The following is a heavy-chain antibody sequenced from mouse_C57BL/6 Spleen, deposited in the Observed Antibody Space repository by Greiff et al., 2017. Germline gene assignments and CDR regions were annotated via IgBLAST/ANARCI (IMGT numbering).Heavy chain of an antibody. J-gene: IGHJ2*01. CDR3: AGVSPYYFDY. Sequence: QVQLQQSGAELMKPGASVKLSCKATGYTFTGYCIEWVKQRPGHGLEWIGEFFPGSGSTNYNEKFKAKATFTAGTSSNTVYMQLSSLTAEDSAIYYCAGVSPYYFDYGGQGTTLTVSS. CDR1: GYTFTGYC. V-gene: IGHV1-9*01. CDR2: FFPGSGST. D-gene: IGHD2-13*01.